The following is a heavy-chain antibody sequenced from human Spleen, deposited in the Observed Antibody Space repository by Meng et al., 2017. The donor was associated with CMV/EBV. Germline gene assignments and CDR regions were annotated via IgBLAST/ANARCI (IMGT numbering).Heavy chain of an antibody. D-gene: IGHD5-18*01. CDR1: GFTFSGHS. J-gene: IGHJ4*02. CDR3: VRDYGFSYGCDY. CDR2: ISSSGTYT. Sequence: GESLKISCAASGFTFSGHSMNWVRQAPGKGLEWVSSISSSGTYTYYADSMKGRITISRDNAKNSLLLDMNSLRAEDTAVYYCVRDYGFSYGCDYWGQGTLVTVSS. V-gene: IGHV3-21*01.